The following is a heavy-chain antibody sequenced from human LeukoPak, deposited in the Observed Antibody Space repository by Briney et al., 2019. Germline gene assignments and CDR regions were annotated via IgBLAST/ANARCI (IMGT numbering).Heavy chain of an antibody. J-gene: IGHJ4*02. CDR2: VNQDGTEK. CDR1: GFNFGDSR. D-gene: IGHD2-21*01. CDR3: VKGDWYFES. V-gene: IGHV3-7*04. Sequence: PGGSLRLSSAASGFNFGDSRMTWVRQAPGKGLQWVANVNQDGTEKHFLDSVEGRFTISRDNAKKSLYLQMSSLRPEDTALYFCVKGDWYFESWGQGTLVTVSS.